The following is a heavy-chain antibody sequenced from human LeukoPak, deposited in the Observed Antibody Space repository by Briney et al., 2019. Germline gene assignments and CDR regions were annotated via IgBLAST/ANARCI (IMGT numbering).Heavy chain of an antibody. CDR2: INPNSGGT. V-gene: IGHV1-2*02. Sequence: ASVTVSCKASGYTFTVYYMHWVRQAPGQGLEWMGWINPNSGGTNYARKFQGRGTMTRDTSISTAYMELSRLRSDDTAVYYCARGSDYGSGSVLIDYWGQGTLVTVSS. CDR3: ARGSDYGSGSVLIDY. J-gene: IGHJ4*02. D-gene: IGHD3-10*01. CDR1: GYTFTVYY.